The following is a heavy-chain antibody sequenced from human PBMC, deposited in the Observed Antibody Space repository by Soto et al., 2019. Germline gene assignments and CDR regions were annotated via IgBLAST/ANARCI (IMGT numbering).Heavy chain of an antibody. CDR2: IRSKTNKYAT. D-gene: IGHD6-19*01. J-gene: IGHJ4*02. CDR1: VFTFSDSA. CDR3: TRQIDAVQWMVVPKAYNFDS. Sequence: PVGSLRLSCASSVFTFSDSALHCVRHSSGKGLQWVGHIRSKTNKYATAYAESLKGRFAISRNDAENTVYLQMNSMNPDDTAVYYCTRQIDAVQWMVVPKAYNFDSWGRGTLVSVSS. V-gene: IGHV3-73*01.